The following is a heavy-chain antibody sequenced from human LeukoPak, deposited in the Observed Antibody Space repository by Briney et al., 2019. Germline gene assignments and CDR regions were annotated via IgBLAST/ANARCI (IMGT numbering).Heavy chain of an antibody. CDR2: IRSKAYGGTT. J-gene: IGHJ4*02. D-gene: IGHD1-26*01. CDR3: TRGVGYAPGVGATPDY. V-gene: IGHV3-49*03. Sequence: GGSLRLSCTASGFTFGDYAMSWFRQAPGKGLEWVGFIRSKAYGGTTEYAASVKGRFTISRDDSKSIAYLQMNSLKTEDTAVYYCTRGVGYAPGVGATPDYWGQGTLVTVSS. CDR1: GFTFGDYA.